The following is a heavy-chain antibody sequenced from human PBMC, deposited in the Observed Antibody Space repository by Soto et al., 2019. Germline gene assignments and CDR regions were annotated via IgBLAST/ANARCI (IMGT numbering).Heavy chain of an antibody. CDR1: GSTFTSSG. Sequence: QVQLVQSGAEVKKPGASVKVSCKASGSTFTSSGSSWVRQAPGQGPEWMGWISTYNGDTNYAQKFQGRLTMTTDTSTSTAYMDLRSLRSDDRAVYYCARTVAGYFDSWGQGTLVTVSS. D-gene: IGHD6-19*01. V-gene: IGHV1-18*01. J-gene: IGHJ4*02. CDR3: ARTVAGYFDS. CDR2: ISTYNGDT.